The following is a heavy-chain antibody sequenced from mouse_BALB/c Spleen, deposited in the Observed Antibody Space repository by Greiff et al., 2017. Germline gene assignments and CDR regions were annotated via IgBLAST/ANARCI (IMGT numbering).Heavy chain of an antibody. CDR1: GYTFTNYW. CDR3: APDPAWFAY. J-gene: IGHJ3*01. CDR2: IYPGGGYT. V-gene: IGHV1-63*02. Sequence: QVQLQQSGAELVRPGTSVKISCKASGYTFTNYWLGWVKQRPGHGLEWIGDIYPGGGYTNYNEKFKGKATLTADTSSSTAYMQLSSLTSEDSAVYFCAPDPAWFAYWGQGTLVTVSA.